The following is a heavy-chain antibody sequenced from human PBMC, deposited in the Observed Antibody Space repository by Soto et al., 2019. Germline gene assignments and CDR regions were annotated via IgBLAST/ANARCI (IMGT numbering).Heavy chain of an antibody. CDR3: ARDRGAFGGVIPDSFDI. V-gene: IGHV1-18*01. CDR1: GYTFTSYG. J-gene: IGHJ3*02. Sequence: QVQLVQSGAEVKKPGASVKVSCKASGYTFTSYGISWVRQAPGQGLEWIGWISAYNGNTNYAQKLQGRVTMNTDTSTSTAYMELRSLRSDDTTVYYCARDRGAFGGVIPDSFDIWGPGTMVTVSS. CDR2: ISAYNGNT. D-gene: IGHD3-16*02.